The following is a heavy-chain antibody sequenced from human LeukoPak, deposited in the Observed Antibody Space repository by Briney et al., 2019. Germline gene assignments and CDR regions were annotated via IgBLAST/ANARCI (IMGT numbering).Heavy chain of an antibody. CDR2: INTSGTT. CDR1: GYSISSDYY. V-gene: IGHV4-38-2*02. Sequence: PSETLSLTCTVSGYSISSDYYWGWIRQPPGKGLEWIGRINTSGTTNYNPSLKSRVTMSIDTSKNQFSLKLSSVTAADTAVYYCARGVGAYYMDVWGKGTTVTISS. J-gene: IGHJ6*03. D-gene: IGHD1-26*01. CDR3: ARGVGAYYMDV.